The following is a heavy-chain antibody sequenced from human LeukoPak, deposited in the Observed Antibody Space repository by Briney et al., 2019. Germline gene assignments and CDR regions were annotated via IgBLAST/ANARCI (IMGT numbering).Heavy chain of an antibody. J-gene: IGHJ4*02. D-gene: IGHD5-18*01. Sequence: GGSLRLSCAASGFTFSSYGMHWVRQAPGKGLEWVAFIRYDGSNEYYADSVKGRFTISRDNSKNTLYLQMNSLRAEDTAVYYCAKLLTGGYSYGQNDCWGQGTLVTVSS. CDR1: GFTFSSYG. CDR2: IRYDGSNE. CDR3: AKLLTGGYSYGQNDC. V-gene: IGHV3-30*02.